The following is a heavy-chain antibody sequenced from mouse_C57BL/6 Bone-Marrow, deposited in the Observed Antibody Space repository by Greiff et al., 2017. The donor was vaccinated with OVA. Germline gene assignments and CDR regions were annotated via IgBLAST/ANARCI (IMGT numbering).Heavy chain of an antibody. CDR2: SRNKANDYTT. V-gene: IGHV7-1*01. CDR3: ARDAVNWGNWYFDV. D-gene: IGHD4-1*01. Sequence: EVNVVESGGGLVQSGRSLRLSCATSGFTFSDFYMEWVRQAPGKGLEWIAASRNKANDYTTEYSASVKGRFIVSRDTSQSILYLQMNALRAEDTAIYYCARDAVNWGNWYFDVWGTGTTVTVSS. CDR1: GFTFSDFY. J-gene: IGHJ1*03.